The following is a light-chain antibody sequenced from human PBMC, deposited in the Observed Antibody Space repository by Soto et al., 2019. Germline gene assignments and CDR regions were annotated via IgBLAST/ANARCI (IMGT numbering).Light chain of an antibody. CDR3: FSYAGSYTWV. CDR1: SNDDGGYNY. Sequence: QSALTQPRSVSGSPGQSVTISCTGTSNDDGGYNYVSWYQQHPGKAPKVMIYDVSQRPSGVPDRFSGSKSGNTASLTISGLQAVDEADYYCFSYAGSYTWVFGGGTKVTVL. CDR2: DVS. J-gene: IGLJ3*02. V-gene: IGLV2-11*01.